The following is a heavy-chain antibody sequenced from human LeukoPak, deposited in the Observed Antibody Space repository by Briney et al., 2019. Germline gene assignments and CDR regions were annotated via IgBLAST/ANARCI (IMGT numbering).Heavy chain of an antibody. CDR3: TKSGGGSFDNYFDN. V-gene: IGHV3-23*01. Sequence: GGSLRLSCAASGFTFSTYALSWLRQAPGKGLEWVSGTLINSGSTYYADSVKGRYTISRDNSRDTVYLQMNSLRAEDTAVYFCTKSGGGSFDNYFDNWGQGTLVTVSS. CDR1: GFTFSTYA. J-gene: IGHJ4*02. D-gene: IGHD3-9*01. CDR2: TLINSGST.